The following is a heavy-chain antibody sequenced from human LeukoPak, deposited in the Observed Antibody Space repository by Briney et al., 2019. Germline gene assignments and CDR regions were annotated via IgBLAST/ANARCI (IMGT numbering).Heavy chain of an antibody. CDR2: IDHGGGT. V-gene: IGHV4-34*01. D-gene: IGHD2-21*01. CDR3: VRVPEGDSRPCDS. CDR1: GGSLSGYY. J-gene: IGHJ4*02. Sequence: MTSETLSLTCAVYGGSLSGYYWTFVRQTPGKGLEWIGEIDHGGGTGYHPSLKSRVSISIDTSRNQFSLRLSSVTAADTAVYYCVRVPEGDSRPCDSWGQGTLVTVSS.